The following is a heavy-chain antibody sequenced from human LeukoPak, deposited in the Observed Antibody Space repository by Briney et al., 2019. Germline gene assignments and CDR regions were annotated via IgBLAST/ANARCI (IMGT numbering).Heavy chain of an antibody. D-gene: IGHD2-15*01. Sequence: ASVKVSCKASGYTFTGYYMHWVRQAPGQGLEWMGWINPNSGGTNYAQKFQGRVTMTRDTSISTAYMELSRLRSDDTAVYYCARDLGYCSGGSCYFQGYFDPWGQGTLVTVSS. CDR2: INPNSGGT. CDR3: ARDLGYCSGGSCYFQGYFDP. V-gene: IGHV1-2*02. CDR1: GYTFTGYY. J-gene: IGHJ5*02.